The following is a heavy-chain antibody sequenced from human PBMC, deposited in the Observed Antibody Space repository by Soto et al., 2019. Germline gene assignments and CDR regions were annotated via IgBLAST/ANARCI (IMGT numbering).Heavy chain of an antibody. CDR3: AREGLSGAYYYYYGMDV. D-gene: IGHD3-10*01. V-gene: IGHV1-58*01. J-gene: IGHJ6*02. Sequence: GASVKVSCKASGFTFTSSAVQWVRQARGQRLEWIGWIVVGSGNTNYAQKFQERVTITRDMSTSTAYMELSSLRSEDTAVHYCAREGLSGAYYYYYGMDVWGQGTTVTVSS. CDR1: GFTFTSSA. CDR2: IVVGSGNT.